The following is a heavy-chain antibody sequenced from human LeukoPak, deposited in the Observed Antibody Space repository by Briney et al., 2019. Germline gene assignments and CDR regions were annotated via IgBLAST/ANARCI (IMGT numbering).Heavy chain of an antibody. CDR2: IYPGDSDT. J-gene: IGHJ4*02. CDR3: ARQWGALYYYDSSGYYSPLDY. CDR1: GYSFTSYW. V-gene: IGHV5-51*01. Sequence: GESLKISCQGSGYSFTSYWIGWVRQMPGKGLEWMGIIYPGDSDTRYSPSFQGQVTISADKSISTAYLQWSSLKASDTATYYCARQWGALYYYDSSGYYSPLDYWGQGTLVTVSS. D-gene: IGHD3-22*01.